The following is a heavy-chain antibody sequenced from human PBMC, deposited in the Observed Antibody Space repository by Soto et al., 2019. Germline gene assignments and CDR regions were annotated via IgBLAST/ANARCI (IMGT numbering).Heavy chain of an antibody. D-gene: IGHD6-6*01. CDR3: AKDSPRKLVPLGY. CDR2: ISYDGSNK. J-gene: IGHJ4*02. CDR1: GFTFSSYG. V-gene: IGHV3-30*18. Sequence: PGGSLRLSCAASGFTFSSYGMHWVRRAPGKGLEWVAVISYDGSNKYYADSVKGRFTISRDNSKNTLYLQMNSLRAEDTAVYYCAKDSPRKLVPLGYWGQGTLVTVSS.